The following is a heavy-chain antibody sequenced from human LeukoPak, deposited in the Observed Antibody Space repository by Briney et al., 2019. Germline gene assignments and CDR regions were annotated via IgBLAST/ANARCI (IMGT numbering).Heavy chain of an antibody. V-gene: IGHV1-2*04. CDR2: INPNSGGT. D-gene: IGHD3-22*01. CDR1: GYTFIDYY. CDR3: ARGGPYYDSSRANDLNY. J-gene: IGHJ4*02. Sequence: ASVKVSCKASGYTFIDYYMQWVRQAPGQGLEWMGWINPNSGGTHYVQRFQGWVTMTRDTSISTAYMELSRLTSDDTAVYYCARGGPYYDSSRANDLNYWGQGTLVTVSS.